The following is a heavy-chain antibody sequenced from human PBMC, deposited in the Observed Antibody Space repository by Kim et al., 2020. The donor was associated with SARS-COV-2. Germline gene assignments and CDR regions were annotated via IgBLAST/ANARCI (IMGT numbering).Heavy chain of an antibody. V-gene: IGHV3-30-3*01. J-gene: IGHJ4*02. CDR3: ATSIAARPWGFDF. CDR1: GFTFSSYA. D-gene: IGHD6-6*01. Sequence: GGSLGLSCSASGFTFSSYAMHWVRQAPGKGLDWVAHIWYDGSKRYYADSVKGRCTISRDNSKNNLYLQINSLRTEDTAVYYCATSIAARPWGFDFWGQGTLVTVSS. CDR2: IWYDGSKR.